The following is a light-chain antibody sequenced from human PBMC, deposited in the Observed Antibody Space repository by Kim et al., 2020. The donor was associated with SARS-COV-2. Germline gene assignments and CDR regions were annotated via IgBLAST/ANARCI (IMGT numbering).Light chain of an antibody. J-gene: IGKJ2*01. CDR1: QSLSNNY. V-gene: IGKV3-20*01. Sequence: EIVLTQSPCTLSLSPGERATLSCRTSQSLSNNYLAWYQQKPGQAPRLLIYGVSSRATGVPDRFSGSGSGTDFTLTISRLEPEDFVVYYCQYYGRSLYTFGQGTKLEI. CDR3: QYYGRSLYT. CDR2: GVS.